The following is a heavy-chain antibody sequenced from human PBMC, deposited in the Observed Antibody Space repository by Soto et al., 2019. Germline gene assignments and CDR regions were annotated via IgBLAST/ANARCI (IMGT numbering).Heavy chain of an antibody. V-gene: IGHV3-21*01. CDR3: TRDASRDSSARGWFDP. CDR1: GFTFRSFT. Sequence: PGGSLRLSCAASGFTFRSFTMNWVRLAPGKGLEWVSTISSNSAYIYYTDALRGRFTISRDNAKNSLHLQMNSLRAEDTAVYYCTRDASRDSSARGWFDPWGPGTLLTVSS. CDR2: ISSNSAYI. J-gene: IGHJ5*02. D-gene: IGHD6-13*01.